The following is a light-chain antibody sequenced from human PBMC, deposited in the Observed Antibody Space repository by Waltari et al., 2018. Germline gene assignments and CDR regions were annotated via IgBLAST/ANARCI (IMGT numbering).Light chain of an antibody. CDR1: SSDIGSYNY. Sequence: QSALTQPASVSGSPGQSITIPCTGTSSDIGSYNYVSWYQQHPGKAPKLIIFDVTNRPSGVSNRFSGSKSGNTASLIISVLQGEDEADYYCSSYMDTTALELFGGGTSLTVL. CDR3: SSYMDTTALEL. CDR2: DVT. V-gene: IGLV2-14*03. J-gene: IGLJ2*01.